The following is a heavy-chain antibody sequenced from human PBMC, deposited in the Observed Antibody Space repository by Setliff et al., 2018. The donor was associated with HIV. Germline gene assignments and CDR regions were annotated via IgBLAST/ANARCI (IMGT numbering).Heavy chain of an antibody. V-gene: IGHV4-34*01. CDR1: GVSFSDYF. J-gene: IGHJ4*02. Sequence: SETLSLTCGVYGVSFSDYFWSWIRQSPGKGLEWIGEINHSGSTNYNPSLKSRVTISVDTSKKQFSLSLSSVTGADTAVYYCARSYYGVPYNWGQGILGTVSS. CDR3: ARSYYGVPYN. CDR2: INHSGST. D-gene: IGHD2-21*01.